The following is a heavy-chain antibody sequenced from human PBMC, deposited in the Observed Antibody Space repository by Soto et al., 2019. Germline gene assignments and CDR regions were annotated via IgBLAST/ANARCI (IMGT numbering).Heavy chain of an antibody. J-gene: IGHJ6*03. Sequence: GGSLRLSWAAAGFTFSSYSMNWVRQAPGKGLERVSYISSSSSSIYYADSVKGRFTISRDNAKNSLYLQMNSLRAEDTAVYYCARAPFYDFWSGYYQDYYYYYMDVWGKGTTVTVSS. CDR2: ISSSSSSI. V-gene: IGHV3-48*01. CDR3: ARAPFYDFWSGYYQDYYYYYMDV. CDR1: GFTFSSYS. D-gene: IGHD3-3*01.